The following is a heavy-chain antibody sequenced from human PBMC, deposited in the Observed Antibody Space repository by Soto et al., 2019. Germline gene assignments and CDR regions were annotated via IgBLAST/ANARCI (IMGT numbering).Heavy chain of an antibody. V-gene: IGHV1-69*06. D-gene: IGHD1-26*01. Sequence: QVQLVQSGAEVKKPGSSVKVSCKASGGTFSSYSINWVRQAPGQGLEWMGEVIPIFGTANYAQKFQGRVTITADKSTSTAYMELGSLSSADPAVYYCARAGGRHSGGIDYWGQGTLVTVSS. CDR2: VIPIFGTA. CDR3: ARAGGRHSGGIDY. J-gene: IGHJ4*02. CDR1: GGTFSSYS.